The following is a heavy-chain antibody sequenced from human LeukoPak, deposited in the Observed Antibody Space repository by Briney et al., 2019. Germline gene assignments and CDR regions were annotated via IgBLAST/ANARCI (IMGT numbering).Heavy chain of an antibody. J-gene: IGHJ6*02. D-gene: IGHD3-9*01. Sequence: GASVKVSCKASGGTFSSYAISWVRQAPGQGLEWMGWISAYNGNTNYAQKLQGRVTMTTDTSTSTAYMELRSLRSDDTAVYYCARGHYDILTGRNYYYYYGMDVWGQGTTVTVSS. CDR3: ARGHYDILTGRNYYYYYGMDV. CDR2: ISAYNGNT. V-gene: IGHV1-18*01. CDR1: GGTFSSYA.